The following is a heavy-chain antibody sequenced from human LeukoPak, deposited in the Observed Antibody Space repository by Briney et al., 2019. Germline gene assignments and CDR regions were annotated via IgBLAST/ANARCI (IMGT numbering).Heavy chain of an antibody. J-gene: IGHJ4*02. CDR1: GFTFISYW. V-gene: IGHV3-74*01. CDR2: INGYGSST. D-gene: IGHD5-18*01. Sequence: GGSLGLSCAASGFTFISYWMHWVPQPPGRGLVWVSRINGYGSSTDFADSVKGRFTISRDNAKNTLYLQMNSLRAEDTAVYYCARDAPGNTALDYWGQGTLVTVSS. CDR3: ARDAPGNTALDY.